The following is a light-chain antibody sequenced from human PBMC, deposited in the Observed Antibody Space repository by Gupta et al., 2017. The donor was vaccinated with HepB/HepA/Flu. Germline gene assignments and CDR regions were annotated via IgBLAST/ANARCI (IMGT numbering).Light chain of an antibody. Sequence: SSELTQDPAVSVALGQTVRTTWQRDSLRSYYASWYQQKPGQAPVLVIYVKNNRPSGTPDRFSGSSSGNTASLTITGAQAEDEADYYCNSRDSIGTGMFGEWTKLTVL. J-gene: IGLJ3*02. CDR3: NSRDSIGTGM. V-gene: IGLV3-19*01. CDR2: VKN. CDR1: SLRSYY.